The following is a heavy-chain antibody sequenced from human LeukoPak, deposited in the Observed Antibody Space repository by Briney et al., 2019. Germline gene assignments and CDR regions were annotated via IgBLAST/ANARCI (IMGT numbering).Heavy chain of an antibody. Sequence: PGGSLRLSCAASGFTFSSYGMHWVRQAPGKGLEWVAFIRYDGSNKYYADSVEGRFTISRDNSKNTLYLQMNSLRAEDTAVYYCAREESSLVHFDYWGQGTLVTVSS. CDR2: IRYDGSNK. D-gene: IGHD1-26*01. CDR3: AREESSLVHFDY. V-gene: IGHV3-30*02. CDR1: GFTFSSYG. J-gene: IGHJ4*02.